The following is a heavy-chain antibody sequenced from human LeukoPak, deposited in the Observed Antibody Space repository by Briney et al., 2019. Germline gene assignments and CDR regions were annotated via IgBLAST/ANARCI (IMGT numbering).Heavy chain of an antibody. Sequence: GRSLRLSCAASGFTFSNYGMHWVRQAPGKGLEWVAVISYDGSNKYYADSVKGRFTISRDISKNSLYLQMNSLRTEDTAVYYCAKVWDYDSAGPTRDWGQGTLVTVSS. CDR2: ISYDGSNK. V-gene: IGHV3-30*18. CDR3: AKVWDYDSAGPTRD. J-gene: IGHJ4*02. CDR1: GFTFSNYG. D-gene: IGHD3-22*01.